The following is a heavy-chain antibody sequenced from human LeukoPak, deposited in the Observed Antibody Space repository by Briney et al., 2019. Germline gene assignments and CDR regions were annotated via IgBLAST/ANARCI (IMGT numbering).Heavy chain of an antibody. D-gene: IGHD5-12*01. CDR2: IESKTDGGTT. V-gene: IGHV3-15*04. J-gene: IGHJ4*02. CDR3: TTETWGFNYDSDY. CDR1: GFTFSRYG. Sequence: GGSLRLSCAASGFTFSRYGMHWVRQAPGKGLEWVGRIESKTDGGTTDYAAPVKGRFTISRDDSTNTLYLQMNSLKTEDTAVYYCTTETWGFNYDSDYWGQGTLVTVSS.